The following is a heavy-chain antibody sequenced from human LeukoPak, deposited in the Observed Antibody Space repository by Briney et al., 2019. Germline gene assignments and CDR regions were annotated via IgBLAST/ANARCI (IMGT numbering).Heavy chain of an antibody. J-gene: IGHJ5*02. V-gene: IGHV3-33*08. CDR2: IWYNGSNK. CDR3: SRGGYGDYNNWFDP. Sequence: GSLRLSCAASGFTFSSYAMSWVRQAPGKGLEWVADIWYNGSNKYYAESVKGRFTISRDNSKNMLYLQLNSLRAEDTAVYYCSRGGYGDYNNWFDPWGQGTLVIISS. CDR1: GFTFSSYA. D-gene: IGHD4-17*01.